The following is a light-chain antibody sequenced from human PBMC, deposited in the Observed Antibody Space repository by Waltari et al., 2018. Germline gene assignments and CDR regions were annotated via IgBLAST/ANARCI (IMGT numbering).Light chain of an antibody. CDR3: QQSKIWPA. CDR2: GAS. J-gene: IGKJ1*01. V-gene: IGKV3-15*01. Sequence: APLSCRASQGINSDLAWYQHKPGQAPRLLIYGASTRAAGVPARFSGSGSGTEFTLTISSLQSEDFGVYYCQQSKIWPAFGQGTKVEIK. CDR1: QGINSD.